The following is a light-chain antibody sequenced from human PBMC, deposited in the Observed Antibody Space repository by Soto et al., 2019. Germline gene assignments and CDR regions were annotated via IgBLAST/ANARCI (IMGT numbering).Light chain of an antibody. Sequence: QSALAQPASMSESPGQSITISCPGTSSDVGGYNYVSWYQQHPGKAPKFMIYDVSNRPSGVSNRFSGSKSGNTASLTISGLQAEDEADYYCSSYTTSNTRQIVFGTGTKVTVL. CDR1: SSDVGGYNY. CDR3: SSYTTSNTRQIV. J-gene: IGLJ1*01. V-gene: IGLV2-14*01. CDR2: DVS.